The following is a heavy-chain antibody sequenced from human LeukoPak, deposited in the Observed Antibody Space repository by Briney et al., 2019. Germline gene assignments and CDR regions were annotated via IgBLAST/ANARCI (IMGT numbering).Heavy chain of an antibody. Sequence: GGSLRLSCAASGLTVSTNYMSWVRQAPGKGLEWVSVIYSGGSTNYADSVKGRFTISRDNAKNSLYLQMNSLRAEDTALYYCAKDNGLLAAGTQNLWGQGTLVTVSS. D-gene: IGHD6-13*01. CDR2: IYSGGST. J-gene: IGHJ4*02. CDR3: AKDNGLLAAGTQNL. V-gene: IGHV3-53*01. CDR1: GLTVSTNY.